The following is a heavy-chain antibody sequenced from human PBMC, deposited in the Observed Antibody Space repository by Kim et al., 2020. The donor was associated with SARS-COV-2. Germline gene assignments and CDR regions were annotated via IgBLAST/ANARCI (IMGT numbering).Heavy chain of an antibody. D-gene: IGHD5-12*01. CDR3: ARALGYSGYDLYNWFDP. V-gene: IGHV1-46*01. Sequence: FQGRVTMTRDTSTSTVYMGLSSLRSEDTAVYYCARALGYSGYDLYNWFDPWGQGTLVTVSS. J-gene: IGHJ5*02.